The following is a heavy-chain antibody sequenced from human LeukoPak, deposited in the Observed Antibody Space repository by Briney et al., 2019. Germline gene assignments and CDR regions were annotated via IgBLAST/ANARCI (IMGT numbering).Heavy chain of an antibody. D-gene: IGHD3-10*01. Sequence: RSGGSLRLSCAASGFTFDDYGMSWVRQAPGKGLEWVSGINWNGGSTGYADSVKGRFTISRDNAKNSLYLQMNSLRAEDTAVYYCARDPTGPYGSGSPTLNWFDPWGQGTLVTVSS. CDR3: ARDPTGPYGSGSPTLNWFDP. J-gene: IGHJ5*02. CDR2: INWNGGST. CDR1: GFTFDDYG. V-gene: IGHV3-20*04.